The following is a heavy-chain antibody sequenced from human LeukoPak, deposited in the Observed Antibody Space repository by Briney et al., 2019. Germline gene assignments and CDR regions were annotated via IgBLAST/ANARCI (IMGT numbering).Heavy chain of an antibody. V-gene: IGHV3-33*01. CDR1: GFILSTHG. Sequence: GGSLRLSCAASGFILSTHGMHWVRQAPGKGLEWVAGMWYDGSREDYADSVKGRFTISREMSKNTLNLQMNSLRVEDTAMFYCARDLSFGSLDFRGQGTLVTVSS. CDR3: ARDLSFGSLDF. J-gene: IGHJ4*02. D-gene: IGHD1-26*01. CDR2: MWYDGSRE.